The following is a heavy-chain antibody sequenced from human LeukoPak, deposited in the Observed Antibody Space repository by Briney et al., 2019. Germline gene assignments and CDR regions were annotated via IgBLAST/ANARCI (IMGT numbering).Heavy chain of an antibody. D-gene: IGHD6-19*01. J-gene: IGHJ4*02. Sequence: SETLSLTCTVSGGSISSGGYYWSWIRQPPGKGLEWIGEINHSGSTNYNPSLKSRVTISVDTSKNQFSLKLSSVTAADTAVYYCARGHDLYWLAYWGQGTLVTVSS. CDR2: INHSGST. V-gene: IGHV4-39*07. CDR3: ARGHDLYWLAY. CDR1: GGSISSGGYY.